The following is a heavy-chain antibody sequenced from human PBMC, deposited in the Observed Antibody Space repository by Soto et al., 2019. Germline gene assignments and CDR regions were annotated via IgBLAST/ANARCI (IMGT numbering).Heavy chain of an antibody. CDR1: GFSLSSSRMG. D-gene: IGHD1-20*01. V-gene: IGHV2-26*01. CDR2: IFSNDQK. CDR3: ARIVAGIPGTIRGFDH. Sequence: QVTLKESGPVLMKPTETLTLTCTVSGFSLSSSRMGVSWIRQPAGKALEWLAHIFSNDQKSYSTSLESRLTISRDTSKSQVVLTMTNMDPVDTATYFCARIVAGIPGTIRGFDHWGQGTLVTVSS. J-gene: IGHJ4*02.